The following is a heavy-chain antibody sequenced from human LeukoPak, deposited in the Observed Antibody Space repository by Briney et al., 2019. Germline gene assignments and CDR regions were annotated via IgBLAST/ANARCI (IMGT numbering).Heavy chain of an antibody. CDR1: GGSISSYY. J-gene: IGHJ6*02. CDR2: IYYSGST. D-gene: IGHD2/OR15-2a*01. CDR3: ARSNSNRAYGMDV. V-gene: IGHV4-59*01. Sequence: SSETLSLTCTVSGGSISSYYWSWIRQPPGKGLEWIGYIYYSGSTNYNPSLKSRATISVDTSKNQFSLKLSSVTAADTAVYYCARSNSNRAYGMDVWGQGTTVTVSS.